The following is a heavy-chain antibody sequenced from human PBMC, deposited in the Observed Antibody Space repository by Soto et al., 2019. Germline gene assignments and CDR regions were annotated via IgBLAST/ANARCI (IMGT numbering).Heavy chain of an antibody. CDR1: GFTFNNYA. J-gene: IGHJ4*02. V-gene: IGHV3-23*01. Sequence: PGGSLRLSCAASGFTFNNYAMSWVRQAPGKGLEWVSTLSTSGSSTFYPDSVKGRFTVSRDNAKNSLYLLVSSLRDEDTAVYYCATSGSSGWDFDFWGPGTLVTVSS. CDR3: ATSGSSGWDFDF. D-gene: IGHD6-19*01. CDR2: LSTSGSST.